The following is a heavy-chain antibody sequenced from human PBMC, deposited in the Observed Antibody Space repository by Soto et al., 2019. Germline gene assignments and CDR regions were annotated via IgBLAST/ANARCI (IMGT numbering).Heavy chain of an antibody. CDR1: GFTFSNFA. J-gene: IGHJ4*02. CDR2: TSYDGSNR. Sequence: GGSLRLSCAASGFTFSNFAMNWVRRAPGKGLEWVAITSYDGSNRFYTDSVKGRFTISRDNSKNTLYLQMDSLRPEDTAVYYCASPASRYEFWSAADYWGQGTLVTAPQ. D-gene: IGHD3-3*01. V-gene: IGHV3-30-3*01. CDR3: ASPASRYEFWSAADY.